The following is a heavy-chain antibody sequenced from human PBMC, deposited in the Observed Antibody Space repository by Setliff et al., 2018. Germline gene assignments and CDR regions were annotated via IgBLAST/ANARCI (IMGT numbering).Heavy chain of an antibody. Sequence: SVKVSCKASGGTFSSYAISWVRQAPGQGLEWMGGIIPIFGTANYAQKFQGRVTITADESTSTAYMELSSLRSEDTAVYYCAREGPFIAAAGTAWFDPWGQGTLVTVSS. V-gene: IGHV1-69*13. CDR1: GGTFSSYA. CDR2: IIPIFGTA. D-gene: IGHD6-13*01. CDR3: AREGPFIAAAGTAWFDP. J-gene: IGHJ5*02.